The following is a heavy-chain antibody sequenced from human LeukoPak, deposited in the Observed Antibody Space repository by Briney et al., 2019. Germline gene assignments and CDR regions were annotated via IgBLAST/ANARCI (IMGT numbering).Heavy chain of an antibody. V-gene: IGHV1-2*06. D-gene: IGHD6-19*01. CDR2: INPSSGGT. CDR3: ARGAKTYEYSSAWYGY. Sequence: ASVKFSCKPSGGTFSGQAVSWVRQAPGQGLEWMGRINPSSGGTNYAQKFQGRVTMTGDTSISTAYMELSRLRSDDTAVYYCARGAKTYEYSSAWYGYWGQGTLVTVSS. J-gene: IGHJ4*02. CDR1: GGTFSGQA.